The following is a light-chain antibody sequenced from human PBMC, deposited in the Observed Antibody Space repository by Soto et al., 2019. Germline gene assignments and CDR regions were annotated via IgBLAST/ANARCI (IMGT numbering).Light chain of an antibody. V-gene: IGLV2-8*01. CDR2: EVS. CDR3: SSYAGSKTL. Sequence: QSVLTQPPSASGSPGQSVTISCTGNSSDVGGYNYVSWYQQHPGKAPKLMIYEVSKRPSGVPDRFSGSKSGNTASLTVSGLQAEDEADYYCSSYAGSKTLFGGGTKLTVL. CDR1: SSDVGGYNY. J-gene: IGLJ2*01.